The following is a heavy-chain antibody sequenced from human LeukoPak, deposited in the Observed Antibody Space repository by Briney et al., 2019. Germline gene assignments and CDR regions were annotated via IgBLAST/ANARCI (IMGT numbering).Heavy chain of an antibody. CDR1: GFTFSSYA. Sequence: PGGSLRLSCAASGFTFSSYAMSWVRQAPGKGLEWVSAISGSGGSTYYADSVKGRFTISRDNSKNTLYLQMNSLRAEDTAVYYCAKAYSSSWYGWTFGYWGQGTLVTVSS. V-gene: IGHV3-23*01. CDR2: ISGSGGST. J-gene: IGHJ4*02. D-gene: IGHD6-13*01. CDR3: AKAYSSSWYGWTFGY.